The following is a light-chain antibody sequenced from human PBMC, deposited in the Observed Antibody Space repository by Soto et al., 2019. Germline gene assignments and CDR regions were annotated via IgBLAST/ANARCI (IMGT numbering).Light chain of an antibody. Sequence: DIQMTQSPSSLSASVGDRVTITCRASQNIDSYLNWYQQKPGKAPTVLIYAASSLQTGVPSRFSGSGSGTDFTLTISSLQPEDFATYYCQQSDGTPYSFGQGTKLEIK. V-gene: IGKV1-39*01. J-gene: IGKJ2*03. CDR3: QQSDGTPYS. CDR1: QNIDSY. CDR2: AAS.